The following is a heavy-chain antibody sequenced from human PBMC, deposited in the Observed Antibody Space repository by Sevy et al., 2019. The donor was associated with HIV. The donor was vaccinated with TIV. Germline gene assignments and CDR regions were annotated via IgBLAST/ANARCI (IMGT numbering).Heavy chain of an antibody. CDR2: ISYSGTNK. D-gene: IGHD2-21*02. J-gene: IGHJ4*02. V-gene: IGHV3-30-3*01. CDR1: GFTFTLDA. Sequence: GGSLRLSCAASGFTFTLDAIHWVRQAPGKGLEWVALISYSGTNKYYADSAKGRFTISRDDSKNTAYLQMNNLRTDDTAVYYCARVAVEYCTDDCYHRFDYWGQGTQVTVSS. CDR3: ARVAVEYCTDDCYHRFDY.